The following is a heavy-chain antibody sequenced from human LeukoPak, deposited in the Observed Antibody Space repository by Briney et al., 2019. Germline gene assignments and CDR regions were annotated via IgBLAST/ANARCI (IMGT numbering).Heavy chain of an antibody. J-gene: IGHJ4*02. D-gene: IGHD1-7*01. Sequence: PSETLSLTCTVSGGSISSSSYYWGWIRQPPGKGLEWIGSIYYSGSSYYNPSLKSRVTISVDTSKNQFSLKLSSVTAADTAVYYCARRPKSGTVFDYWGQGTLVTVSS. V-gene: IGHV4-39*01. CDR2: IYYSGSS. CDR3: ARRPKSGTVFDY. CDR1: GGSISSSSYY.